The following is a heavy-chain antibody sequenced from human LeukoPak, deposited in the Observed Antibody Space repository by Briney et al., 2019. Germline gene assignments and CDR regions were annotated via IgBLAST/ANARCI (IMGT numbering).Heavy chain of an antibody. CDR2: IKSKTDGETT. J-gene: IGHJ4*02. D-gene: IGHD3-9*01. V-gene: IGHV3-15*01. Sequence: GGSLRLSCAASGFTFSNAWMSWVRQAPGKGLEWVGRIKSKTDGETTDYAAPVKGRFTISRDDSKNTLYLQMNSLKTEDTAVYYCVGNYDILTGYYSFDYWGQGTLVTVSS. CDR3: VGNYDILTGYYSFDY. CDR1: GFTFSNAW.